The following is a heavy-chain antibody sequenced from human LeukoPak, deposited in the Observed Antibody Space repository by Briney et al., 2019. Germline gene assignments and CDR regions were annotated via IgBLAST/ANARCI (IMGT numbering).Heavy chain of an antibody. Sequence: GGSLRLSCAASGFTFSSYAMSWVRQAPGKGLEWVSSISGNGGSTQYADSVQGRFAISSDNSKNTLYLQMNSLRAEDTAVYFCAKDPNGDYIGTFDIWGQGTMVTVSS. CDR2: ISGNGGST. J-gene: IGHJ3*02. V-gene: IGHV3-23*01. CDR3: AKDPNGDYIGTFDI. CDR1: GFTFSSYA. D-gene: IGHD4-17*01.